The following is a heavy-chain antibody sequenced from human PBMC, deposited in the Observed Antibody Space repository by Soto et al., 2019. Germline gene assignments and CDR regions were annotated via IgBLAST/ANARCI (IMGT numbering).Heavy chain of an antibody. D-gene: IGHD3-3*01. Sequence: EVQLLESGGGLVQPGGSLRLSCAASGFLFSTYWMIWVRQVPRKGLLWVSRINSDGSSTSYADSVKGRFTISRDNTKKTLYLQRTSLRDEDTALYYCARGGGDYTYFDHWGPGILVTVSS. CDR2: INSDGSST. V-gene: IGHV3-74*01. CDR1: GFLFSTYW. CDR3: ARGGGDYTYFDH. J-gene: IGHJ4*01.